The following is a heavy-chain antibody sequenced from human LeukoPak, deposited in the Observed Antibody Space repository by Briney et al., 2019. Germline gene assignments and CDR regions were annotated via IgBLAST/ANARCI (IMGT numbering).Heavy chain of an antibody. V-gene: IGHV4-61*08. CDR1: GGSISSGGYY. CDR2: INQSGST. J-gene: IGHJ4*02. CDR3: ARRPQKSGSYDGPSGLDY. Sequence: SETLSLTCTVSGGSISSGGYYWSWIRQSPGKGLEWIGEINQSGSTNYKPSLESRVTISVDTSKNQFSLKLRSMTAADTGVYYCARRPQKSGSYDGPSGLDYWGQGTLVTVSS. D-gene: IGHD1-26*01.